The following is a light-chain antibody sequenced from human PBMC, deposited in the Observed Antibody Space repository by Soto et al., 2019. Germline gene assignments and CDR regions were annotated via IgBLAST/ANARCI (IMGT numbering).Light chain of an antibody. V-gene: IGKV1-6*01. Sequence: AIQMTQSPPSLSASVGDRVTLTCRASQGITNNLAWYQQKPGKAPNLLIYGASTLQSGVRSRFSGSGSGTDFTLTISSLQPEDFGSYYCLQDYNYPRTFGQGTKVDIK. CDR1: QGITNN. CDR3: LQDYNYPRT. J-gene: IGKJ1*01. CDR2: GAS.